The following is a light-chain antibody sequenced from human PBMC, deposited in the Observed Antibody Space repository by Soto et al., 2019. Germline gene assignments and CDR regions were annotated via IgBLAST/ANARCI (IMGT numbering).Light chain of an antibody. V-gene: IGKV3-20*01. CDR3: QQYCSSPLYT. CDR2: GAS. Sequence: EIVLTQSPGTLSLSPGERATLSCRASQSVSSSSLAWYQQNPGQAPRLLIYGASSRATGIPDRFSGSGSGTDFTLTISRLEPEDFAVYYCQQYCSSPLYTFGQGTKREIK. J-gene: IGKJ2*01. CDR1: QSVSSSS.